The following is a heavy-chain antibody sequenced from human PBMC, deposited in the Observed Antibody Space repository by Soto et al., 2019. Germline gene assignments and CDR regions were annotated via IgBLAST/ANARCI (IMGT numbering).Heavy chain of an antibody. V-gene: IGHV4-4*09. CDR1: GDAISNYY. Sequence: SSETLSLTCSVSGDAISNYYWSWIRQTPGRGLEWIGYIYSNGDTYYNPSLKSRVTISVDTSKNQFSLDLTSVTAADTAVYYCARRGGSSSGYYYYAMDVWGQGTTVTVS. D-gene: IGHD6-6*01. CDR3: ARRGGSSSGYYYYAMDV. CDR2: IYSNGDT. J-gene: IGHJ6*02.